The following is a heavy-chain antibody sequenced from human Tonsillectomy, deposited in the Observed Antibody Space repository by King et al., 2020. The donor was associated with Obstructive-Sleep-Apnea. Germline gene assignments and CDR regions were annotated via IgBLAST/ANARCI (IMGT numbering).Heavy chain of an antibody. CDR3: APRLRMTTGFGY. CDR2: IYWDDDK. D-gene: IGHD4-11*01. Sequence: TLKESGPTLVKPTQTLTLTCAFSGFSLSTSGVGVGWIRQPPGKALEWLALIYWDDDKRYSPSLKTRLTITKDTSRNQVVLTMTNMDPVDTATYYCAPRLRMTTGFGYWGQGTLVTVSS. V-gene: IGHV2-5*02. J-gene: IGHJ4*02. CDR1: GFSLSTSGVG.